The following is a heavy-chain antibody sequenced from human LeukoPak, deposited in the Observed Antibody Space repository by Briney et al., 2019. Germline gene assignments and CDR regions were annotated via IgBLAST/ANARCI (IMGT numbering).Heavy chain of an antibody. V-gene: IGHV4-34*01. CDR3: ARSLGYYDSSGFTSLGYFDY. CDR1: GGSFSDYY. CDR2: INHSGST. D-gene: IGHD3-22*01. J-gene: IGHJ4*02. Sequence: SETLSLTCAVYGGSFSDYYWSWIRQPPGKGLEWIGEINHSGSTNYNPSLKSRVTISIDTSKNQFSLKLSSVTTADTAVYYCARSLGYYDSSGFTSLGYFDYWGQGNLATVSS.